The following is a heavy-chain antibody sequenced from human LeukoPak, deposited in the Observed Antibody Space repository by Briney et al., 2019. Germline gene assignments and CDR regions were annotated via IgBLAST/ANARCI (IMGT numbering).Heavy chain of an antibody. Sequence: SQTLSLTCAISGDSVSSNSAAWNWIRQSPSRGLEWLGRTYYRSKWHNDYAISVKSRITISPDTSKNQFSLQLSSVTAADTAVYYCARLILGGYFDWLNPTYYFDYWGQGTLVTVSS. CDR3: ARLILGGYFDWLNPTYYFDY. D-gene: IGHD3-9*01. J-gene: IGHJ4*02. CDR2: TYYRSKWHN. CDR1: GDSVSSNSAA. V-gene: IGHV6-1*01.